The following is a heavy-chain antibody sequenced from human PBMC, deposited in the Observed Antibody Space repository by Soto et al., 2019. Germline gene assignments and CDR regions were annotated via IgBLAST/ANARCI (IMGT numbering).Heavy chain of an antibody. J-gene: IGHJ4*02. D-gene: IGHD6-13*01. CDR1: GGTFSSYA. Sequence: GASVKVSCKASGGTFSSYAISWVRQAPGQGLEWMGGIIPIFGTANYAQKFQGRVTITADESTSTAYMELSSLRSEDTAVYYCARDLKGSSSWREFDYWGQGTLVTVSS. CDR3: ARDLKGSSSWREFDY. V-gene: IGHV1-69*13. CDR2: IIPIFGTA.